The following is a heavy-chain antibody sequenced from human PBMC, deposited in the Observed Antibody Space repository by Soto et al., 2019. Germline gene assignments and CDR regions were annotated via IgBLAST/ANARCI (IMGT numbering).Heavy chain of an antibody. V-gene: IGHV3-30-3*01. Sequence: GGSLRLSCAASGFTFSSYTIHWVRQAPGKGLEWVAVIFYDGSNKYYADSVKGRFTISRDNSKNTLFLQMNSLRGEDTAVYYRARGRRDGYNFRPPYYYGMDVWGQGTTVTV. CDR1: GFTFSSYT. CDR3: ARGRRDGYNFRPPYYYGMDV. J-gene: IGHJ6*02. CDR2: IFYDGSNK. D-gene: IGHD5-12*01.